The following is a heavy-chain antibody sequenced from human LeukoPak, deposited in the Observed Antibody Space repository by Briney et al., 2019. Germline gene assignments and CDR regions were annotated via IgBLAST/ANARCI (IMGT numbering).Heavy chain of an antibody. V-gene: IGHV3-23*01. CDR1: GFTFSSYA. Sequence: PGGSLRLSCAASGFTFSSYAMSWVRQAPGKGLEWVSAISGSGGSTYYADSVKGRFTISRDNSKNTLYLQMNSLRAEDTAVYYCAKDDCDSSGYYYDDGLPPFDYWGQGTLVTVSS. CDR3: AKDDCDSSGYYYDDGLPPFDY. CDR2: ISGSGGST. J-gene: IGHJ4*02. D-gene: IGHD3-22*01.